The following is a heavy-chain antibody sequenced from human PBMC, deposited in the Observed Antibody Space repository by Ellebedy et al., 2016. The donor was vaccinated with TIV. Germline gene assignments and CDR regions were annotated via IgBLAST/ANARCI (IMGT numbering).Heavy chain of an antibody. J-gene: IGHJ4*02. CDR2: AYSGGST. CDR3: ARGIEQWLTY. D-gene: IGHD6-19*01. Sequence: SETLSLXCTVSGASISSGPYYWNWIRQHQGKGLEWIGYAYSGGSTYYSPSLKSRVTISLDTSKNQFSLKLTSVTAADTAVYYCARGIEQWLTYWGQGTLVTVSS. CDR1: GASISSGPYY. V-gene: IGHV4-31*03.